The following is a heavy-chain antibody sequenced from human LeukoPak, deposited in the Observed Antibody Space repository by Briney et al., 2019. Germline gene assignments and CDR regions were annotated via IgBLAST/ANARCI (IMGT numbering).Heavy chain of an antibody. CDR1: GYTFTSYY. CDR2: MNPNSGNT. Sequence: GASVKVSCKASGYTFTSYYMHWVRQATGQGLEWMGWMNPNSGNTGYAQRFQGRVTMTRNTSISTAYMELSSLRSEDTAVYYCARILVYAYYYYYGMDVWGQGTTVTVSS. V-gene: IGHV1-8*02. J-gene: IGHJ6*02. CDR3: ARILVYAYYYYYGMDV. D-gene: IGHD2-8*01.